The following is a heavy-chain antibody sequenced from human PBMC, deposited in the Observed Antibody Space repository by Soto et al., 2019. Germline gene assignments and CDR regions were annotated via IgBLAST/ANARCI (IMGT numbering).Heavy chain of an antibody. V-gene: IGHV4-39*01. J-gene: IGHJ5*02. CDR3: ARRSAAGWVDLNWFDP. CDR1: GGSISSSSFY. CDR2: IYYSGST. Sequence: QLQLQESGPGLVKLSETLSLTCTVSGGSISSSSFYWGWIRQPPGKGLEWIGSIYYSGSTYYNPSLKSRVTISVDTSKNQFSLKLSSVTAADTAVYYCARRSAAGWVDLNWFDPWGQGTLVTVSS. D-gene: IGHD6-19*01.